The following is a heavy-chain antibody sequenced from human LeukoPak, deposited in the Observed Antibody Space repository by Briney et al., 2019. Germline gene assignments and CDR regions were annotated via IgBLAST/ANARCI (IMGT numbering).Heavy chain of an antibody. CDR3: ARGSGRMVRGVQVTYFDP. V-gene: IGHV4-39*07. D-gene: IGHD3-10*01. CDR2: IYYSGST. J-gene: IGHJ5*02. CDR1: GGSISSSSYY. Sequence: SETLSLTCTVSGGSISSSSYYWGWIRQPPGKGLEWIGSIYYSGSTYYNPSLKSRVTISVDTSKNQFSLKLSSVTAADTAVYYCARGSGRMVRGVQVTYFDPWGQGTLVTVSS.